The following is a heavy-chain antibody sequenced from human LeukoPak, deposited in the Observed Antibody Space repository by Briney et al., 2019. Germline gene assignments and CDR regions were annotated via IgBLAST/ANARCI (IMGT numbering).Heavy chain of an antibody. CDR3: ASKWLGLNY. D-gene: IGHD6-19*01. CDR2: IYHSGST. J-gene: IGHJ4*02. V-gene: IGHV4-4*02. CDR1: GGSISSSNW. Sequence: SETLSLTCAVSGGSISSSNWWSWVCQPPGKGLEWIGEIYHSGSTNYIPSLKSRVTISVDKSKNQFSLRLSSVTAADTAVYYCASKWLGLNYWGQGTLVTVSS.